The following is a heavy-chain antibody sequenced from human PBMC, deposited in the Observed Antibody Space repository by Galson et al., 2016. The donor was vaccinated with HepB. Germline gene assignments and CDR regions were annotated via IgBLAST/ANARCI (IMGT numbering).Heavy chain of an antibody. V-gene: IGHV3-33*01. CDR3: ARDTQQFLSGYYYYGMDV. D-gene: IGHD2/OR15-2a*01. J-gene: IGHJ6*02. Sequence: SLRLSCAASGFTFSSYGVHWVRQAPGKGLEWVAVIWFDGSNKDYADSVTGRFTISRDNSKNALYLQMNSLRAEDTAVYYCARDTQQFLSGYYYYGMDVWGQGTTVTVSS. CDR2: IWFDGSNK. CDR1: GFTFSSYG.